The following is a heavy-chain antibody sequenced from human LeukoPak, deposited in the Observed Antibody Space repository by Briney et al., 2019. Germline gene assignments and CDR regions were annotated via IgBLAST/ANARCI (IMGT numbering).Heavy chain of an antibody. Sequence: SETLSLTCTVSGGSISSYYWHWIRQPAGKGLEWIGRIYTSGSTNYNPSLKSRNTMSVDTSKMQFSLTLSSVTAADTDVYFWARASGYDIDYWGQGTLVTASS. V-gene: IGHV4-4*07. CDR3: ARASGYDIDY. CDR2: IYTSGST. CDR1: GGSISSYY. D-gene: IGHD5-12*01. J-gene: IGHJ4*02.